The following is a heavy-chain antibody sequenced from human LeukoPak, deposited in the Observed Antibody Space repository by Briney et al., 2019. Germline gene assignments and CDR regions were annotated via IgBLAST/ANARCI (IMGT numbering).Heavy chain of an antibody. Sequence: GGSLRLSCAASGFTFSSYTMCRVRQAPGKGLEWVSAISGSGGSTYYADSVKGRFTISRDNSKNTLYLQMNSLRAEDTAVYYCAKHGDYDFWSGSRRDFDYWGQGTLVTVSS. CDR2: ISGSGGST. D-gene: IGHD3-3*01. CDR3: AKHGDYDFWSGSRRDFDY. V-gene: IGHV3-23*01. J-gene: IGHJ4*02. CDR1: GFTFSSYT.